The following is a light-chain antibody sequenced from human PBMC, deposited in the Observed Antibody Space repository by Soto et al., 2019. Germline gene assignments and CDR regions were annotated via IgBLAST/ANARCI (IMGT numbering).Light chain of an antibody. CDR2: AAS. J-gene: IGKJ1*01. CDR1: QGISNY. Sequence: DIQMTQSPSALSASVGDRVTITCRASQGISNYLAWYQQKPGKVPKLLIYAASTLQSGVPSRFSGSGSGTDFTRTISSLQPEDVATYYCQKYNSAPPTFGQWTKLEI. CDR3: QKYNSAPPT. V-gene: IGKV1-27*01.